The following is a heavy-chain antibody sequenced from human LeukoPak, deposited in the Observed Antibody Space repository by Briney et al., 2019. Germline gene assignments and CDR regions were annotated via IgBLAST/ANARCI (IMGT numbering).Heavy chain of an antibody. D-gene: IGHD3-22*01. CDR2: ISGSGGST. CDR1: GFTFGSYA. CDR3: ARPSTNYYDSSGYPFDY. Sequence: PGGSLRLSCAASGFTFGSYAMSWVRQAPGKGLEWVSAISGSGGSTYYADSVKGRFTISRDNSKNTLYLQMNSLRAEDTAVYYCARPSTNYYDSSGYPFDYWGQGTLVTVSS. J-gene: IGHJ4*02. V-gene: IGHV3-23*01.